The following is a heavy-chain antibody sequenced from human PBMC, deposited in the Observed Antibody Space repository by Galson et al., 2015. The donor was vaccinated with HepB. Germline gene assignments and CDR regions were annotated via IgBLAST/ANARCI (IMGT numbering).Heavy chain of an antibody. V-gene: IGHV3-33*06. J-gene: IGHJ4*02. Sequence: SLRLSCAASGFIFNSFAMHWVRQAPGKGLEWVAHIWADGNKKDYADSVKGRFTISRDNSKNTLYLQMDSLRAEDTAVYYCAKDHDGSGGYNFVANWGQGTLVTVSS. CDR2: IWADGNKK. D-gene: IGHD3-10*01. CDR3: AKDHDGSGGYNFVAN. CDR1: GFIFNSFA.